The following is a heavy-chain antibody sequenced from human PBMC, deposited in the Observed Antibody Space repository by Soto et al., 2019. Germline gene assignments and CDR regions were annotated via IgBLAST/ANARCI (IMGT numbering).Heavy chain of an antibody. CDR2: IDPSDSYT. V-gene: IGHV5-10-1*01. Sequence: GESLKISCKGSGYSFTSYWISWVRQMPGKGLEWMGRIDPSDSYTNYSPSFQGHVTISADKSISTAYLQWSSLKASDTAMYYCARSSGRGWNYHHYVMDVWGQGTTVTVSS. CDR3: ARSSGRGWNYHHYVMDV. D-gene: IGHD6-19*01. J-gene: IGHJ6*02. CDR1: GYSFTSYW.